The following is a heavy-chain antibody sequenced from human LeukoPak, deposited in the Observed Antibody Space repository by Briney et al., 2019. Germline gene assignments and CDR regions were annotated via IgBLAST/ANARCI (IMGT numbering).Heavy chain of an antibody. J-gene: IGHJ6*03. CDR2: INTNTGDP. CDR1: GYTFTTYG. D-gene: IGHD3-16*02. Sequence: ASVKVSCKASGYTFTTYGMNWVRQAPGQGLEWMGVINTNTGDPTYYHGFTGQFVFSFDTSVSTEYVQINSLKAEDTGVYYCARDLRDVRGRYRPDKDYYMDVWGKGDTVSVSS. V-gene: IGHV7-4-1*02. CDR3: ARDLRDVRGRYRPDKDYYMDV.